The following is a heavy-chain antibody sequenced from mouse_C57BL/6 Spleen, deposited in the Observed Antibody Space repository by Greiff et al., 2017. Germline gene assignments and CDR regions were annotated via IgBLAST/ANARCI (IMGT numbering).Heavy chain of an antibody. CDR3: ARQDSSGTGAMDY. J-gene: IGHJ4*01. CDR2: IYPGSGST. D-gene: IGHD3-2*02. V-gene: IGHV1-55*01. CDR1: GYTFTSYW. Sequence: QVQLQQPGAELVKPGASVKMSCKASGYTFTSYWITWVKQRPGQGLEWIGDIYPGSGSTNYNEKFKSKATLTVDTSSSTAYMQLSSLTSEDSAVYYCARQDSSGTGAMDYWGQGTSVTVAS.